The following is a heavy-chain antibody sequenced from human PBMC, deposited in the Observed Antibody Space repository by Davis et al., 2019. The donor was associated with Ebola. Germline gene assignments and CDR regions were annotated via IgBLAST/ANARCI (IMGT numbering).Heavy chain of an antibody. CDR1: GFTFSSYG. CDR2: ISYDGSNK. D-gene: IGHD1-7*01. CDR3: ARDSELTSGPLELDD. Sequence: PGGSLRLSCAASGFTFSSYGMHWVRQAPGKGLEWVAIISYDGSNKYYADSVKGRFTISRDNSKNTLYLQMNSLRAEDTAVYYCARDSELTSGPLELDDWGQGTLVTVSS. J-gene: IGHJ4*02. V-gene: IGHV3-30*03.